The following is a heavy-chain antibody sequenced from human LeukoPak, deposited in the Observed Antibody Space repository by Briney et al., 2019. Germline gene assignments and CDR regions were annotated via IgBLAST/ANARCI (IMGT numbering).Heavy chain of an antibody. CDR1: GGSISSSSYY. CDR2: IYYSGST. D-gene: IGHD2-2*01. V-gene: IGHV4-39*01. Sequence: SETLSLTCTVSGGSISSSSYYWGWIRQPPGKGLEWIGSIYYSGSTYYNPSLKSRVTISVDTSKNQFFLKLSSVTAADTAVYYCARALQDIVVVPAAAFDYWGQGTLVTVSS. J-gene: IGHJ4*02. CDR3: ARALQDIVVVPAAAFDY.